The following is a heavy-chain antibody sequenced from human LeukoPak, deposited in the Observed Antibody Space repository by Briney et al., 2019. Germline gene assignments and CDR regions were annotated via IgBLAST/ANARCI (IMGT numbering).Heavy chain of an antibody. CDR1: GFTFSSYA. CDR3: AREGDTTGASGTVFDY. Sequence: PGGSLRLSCAASGFTFSSYAMNWVRQAPGKGLEWVSYIDPSGGTIYYSNSVKGRFTVYRDNVKNLLYLQMNSLSADDTGLYYCAREGDTTGASGTVFDYWGQGAPVTVSS. V-gene: IGHV3-48*01. J-gene: IGHJ4*02. CDR2: IDPSGGTI. D-gene: IGHD1/OR15-1a*01.